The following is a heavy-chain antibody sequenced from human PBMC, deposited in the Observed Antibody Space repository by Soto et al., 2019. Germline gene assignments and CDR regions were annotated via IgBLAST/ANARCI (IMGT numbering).Heavy chain of an antibody. V-gene: IGHV1-69*06. Sequence: ASVNVSCKSSGGTFSSYFIRWVRQAPGQGLECMGGIIPIFGTANYAQKFQGRVTITADKSTSTAYMELSNLRSEDTAVYYCAREGSPYSSSWTRSPYYGMDVWGQGTTVTVSS. D-gene: IGHD6-13*01. CDR1: GGTFSSYF. CDR3: AREGSPYSSSWTRSPYYGMDV. J-gene: IGHJ6*02. CDR2: IIPIFGTA.